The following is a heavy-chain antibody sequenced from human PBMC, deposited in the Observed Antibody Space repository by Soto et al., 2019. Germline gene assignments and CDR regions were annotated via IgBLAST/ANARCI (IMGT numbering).Heavy chain of an antibody. CDR1: GFTFSSYS. CDR2: ISSSSSYI. D-gene: IGHD6-19*01. CDR3: ARVIAVAGTYWFDP. J-gene: IGHJ5*02. V-gene: IGHV3-21*01. Sequence: SGGSLRLSCAASGFTFSSYSMNWVRQAPGKGLEWVSSISSSSSYIYYADSVKGRFTISRDNAKNSLYLQMNSLRAEDTAVYYCARVIAVAGTYWFDPWGQGTLVTVSS.